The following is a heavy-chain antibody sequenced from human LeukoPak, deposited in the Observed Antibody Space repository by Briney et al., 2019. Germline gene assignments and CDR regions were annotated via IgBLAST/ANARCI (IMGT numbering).Heavy chain of an antibody. CDR2: VSSDVTYT. Sequence: PGGSLRLSCAASGFTFSSYFMHWVRQAPGKGLVWVSRVSSDVTYTEYADSVKGRFTISRDNAKDTLYLQMNSLRADDTAVYYCANAVTHGYSSNWYYYGMDVWGQGTTVTVSS. V-gene: IGHV3-74*03. J-gene: IGHJ6*02. CDR3: ANAVTHGYSSNWYYYGMDV. CDR1: GFTFSSYF. D-gene: IGHD6-13*01.